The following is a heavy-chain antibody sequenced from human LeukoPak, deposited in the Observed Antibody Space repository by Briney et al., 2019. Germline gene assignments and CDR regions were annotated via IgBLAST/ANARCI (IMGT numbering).Heavy chain of an antibody. Sequence: PGGSLRLSCAASGFTFFSYNMNWVRQGPGKGLEWVSSISTTSTYIYYADSVKGRFTISRDNSKNTLYLQMNSLRAEDTAVYYCAKEHSTWATTYYFDYWGQGTLVTVSS. CDR1: GFTFFSYN. D-gene: IGHD1-14*01. CDR2: ISTTSTYI. V-gene: IGHV3-21*01. CDR3: AKEHSTWATTYYFDY. J-gene: IGHJ4*02.